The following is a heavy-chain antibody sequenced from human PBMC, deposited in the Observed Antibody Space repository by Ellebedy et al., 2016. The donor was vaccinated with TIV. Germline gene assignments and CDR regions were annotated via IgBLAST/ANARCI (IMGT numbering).Heavy chain of an antibody. V-gene: IGHV4-39*01. Sequence: SETLSLTXTVSGGSIRSRNYYWGWIRQPPGKGLEWIGSIFYSGTTYYNPSLRSRVSISADTSKNQFSLKVNSVTAADTALYYCARPQQLIFDAFDIWGRGTMVTVSS. J-gene: IGHJ3*02. CDR1: GGSIRSRNYY. CDR2: IFYSGTT. CDR3: ARPQQLIFDAFDI. D-gene: IGHD6-13*01.